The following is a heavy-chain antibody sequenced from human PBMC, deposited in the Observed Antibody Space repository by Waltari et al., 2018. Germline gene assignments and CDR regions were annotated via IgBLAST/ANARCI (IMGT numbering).Heavy chain of an antibody. CDR3: ARSSGVTFGGVRYYFDY. J-gene: IGHJ4*02. Sequence: QVQLQESGPGLVKPSQTLSLTCTVSGGSISSGSYYWSWIRQPAGKGLEWIGYIYTSGGTNYNPSLKSRVTISVDTSKNQFSLKLSSVTAADTAVYYCARSSGVTFGGVRYYFDYWGQGTLVTVSS. CDR1: GGSISSGSYY. D-gene: IGHD3-16*01. CDR2: IYTSGGT. V-gene: IGHV4-61*09.